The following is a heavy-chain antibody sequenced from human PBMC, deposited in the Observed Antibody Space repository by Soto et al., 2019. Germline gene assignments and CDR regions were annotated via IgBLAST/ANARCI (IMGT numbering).Heavy chain of an antibody. J-gene: IGHJ4*02. CDR1: GYTFTSDG. D-gene: IGHD3-22*01. CDR3: ARGDYYDSSGYYLADY. V-gene: IGHV1-18*01. Sequence: ASVKVSCKASGYTFTSDGISWVRQAPGQGLEWMGWISAYNGNTNYAQKLQGRVTMTTDTSTSTAYMELRSLRSDDTAVYYCARGDYYDSSGYYLADYWGQGTLVTVSS. CDR2: ISAYNGNT.